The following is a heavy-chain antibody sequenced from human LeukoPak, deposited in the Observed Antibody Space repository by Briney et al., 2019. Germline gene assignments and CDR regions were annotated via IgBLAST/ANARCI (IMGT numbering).Heavy chain of an antibody. Sequence: SETLSLTCAVSGGSISSGGYYWNWIRQPPGKGLEWIGFVGYTGGTSLNPSLKSRVSISVDMSKNQFSLNLSYVTAADTAVYYCGTYERAGARRSFDYWGQGILVTVS. V-gene: IGHV4-61*08. CDR2: VGYTGGT. D-gene: IGHD6-19*01. CDR3: GTYERAGARRSFDY. J-gene: IGHJ4*02. CDR1: GGSISSGGYY.